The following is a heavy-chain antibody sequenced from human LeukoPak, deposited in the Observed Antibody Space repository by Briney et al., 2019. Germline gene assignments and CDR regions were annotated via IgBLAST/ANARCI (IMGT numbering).Heavy chain of an antibody. CDR2: INPDSGGT. Sequence: ASVKVSCKASGYTFTGYYMHWVRQAPGQGLEWMGWINPDSGGTNYAQKFQGRVTMTRDTSISTAYMELSRLRSDDTAVYYCARPVGGIYDSSGFDAFDIWGQGTMVTVSS. D-gene: IGHD3-22*01. J-gene: IGHJ3*02. CDR3: ARPVGGIYDSSGFDAFDI. V-gene: IGHV1-2*02. CDR1: GYTFTGYY.